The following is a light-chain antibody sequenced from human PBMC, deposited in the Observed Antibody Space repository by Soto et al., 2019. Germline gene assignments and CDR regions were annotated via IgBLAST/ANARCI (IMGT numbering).Light chain of an antibody. J-gene: IGKJ5*01. V-gene: IGKV3-20*01. CDR3: QQYGSSHT. CDR2: GAS. CDR1: QSVSRDY. Sequence: EIVLTQSPGTLSLSPGERATLSCRASQSVSRDYLAWYQERPGQAPRLLIYGASSRAIGIPDRFSGSVSGSDFILTINRLEPEDFAVYYCQQYGSSHTFGQGTRLETK.